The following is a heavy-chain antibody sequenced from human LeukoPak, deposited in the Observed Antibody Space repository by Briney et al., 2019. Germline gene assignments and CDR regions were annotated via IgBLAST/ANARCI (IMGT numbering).Heavy chain of an antibody. CDR1: GYTFSDYY. D-gene: IGHD1-26*01. Sequence: ASVKVSCKASGYTFSDYYVHWLRQTPGQGLQWMGQINPNSADTIYAQQFQARVTVTRDRSITTVYMEFKSLTYDDTAIYYCARDLLGSAGKYFDLWGRGTRVTVS. CDR3: ARDLLGSAGKYFDL. CDR2: INPNSADT. J-gene: IGHJ2*01. V-gene: IGHV1-2*06.